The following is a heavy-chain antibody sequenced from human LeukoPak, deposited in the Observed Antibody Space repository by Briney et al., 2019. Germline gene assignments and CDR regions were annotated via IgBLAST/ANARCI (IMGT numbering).Heavy chain of an antibody. CDR1: GFTFSSYA. J-gene: IGHJ3*02. V-gene: IGHV3-23*01. CDR2: ISGSGGST. CDR3: AKACPSYCSGGSCYPGRAFDI. D-gene: IGHD2-15*01. Sequence: GGSLRLSCAASGFTFSSYAMSWVRQAPGKGLEWVSAISGSGGSTYYADSVKGRFTISRDNSKNTLYLQMNSLRAEDTAVYYCAKACPSYCSGGSCYPGRAFDIWGQGTMVTVSS.